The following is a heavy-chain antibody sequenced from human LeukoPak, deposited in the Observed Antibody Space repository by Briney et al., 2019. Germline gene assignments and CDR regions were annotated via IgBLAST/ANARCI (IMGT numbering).Heavy chain of an antibody. Sequence: PSQTLSLTCTVSGGSISSGSYYWSWIRQPAGKGLEWIGRIYTSGSTNYNPSLKSRVTISVDTSKNQFSLKPSSVTAADTAVYYCARESAYYYDSSGYLGASFGIFDYWGQGTLVTVSS. CDR2: IYTSGST. J-gene: IGHJ4*02. CDR3: ARESAYYYDSSGYLGASFGIFDY. D-gene: IGHD3-22*01. CDR1: GGSISSGSYY. V-gene: IGHV4-61*02.